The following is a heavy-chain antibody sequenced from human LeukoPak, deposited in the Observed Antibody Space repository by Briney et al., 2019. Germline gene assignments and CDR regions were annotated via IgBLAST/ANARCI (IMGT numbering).Heavy chain of an antibody. CDR3: ARGFTGWVTSPIDY. CDR1: GFTFSSYE. Sequence: PGGSLRLSCAASGFTFSSYEMNWVRQAPGKGLEWVSYISSSSSTIYYADSVKGRFTISRDNAKNSLYLQMNSLGAEDTAVYYCARGFTGWVTSPIDYWGQGTPVTVSS. D-gene: IGHD2-2*01. J-gene: IGHJ4*02. V-gene: IGHV3-48*03. CDR2: ISSSSSTI.